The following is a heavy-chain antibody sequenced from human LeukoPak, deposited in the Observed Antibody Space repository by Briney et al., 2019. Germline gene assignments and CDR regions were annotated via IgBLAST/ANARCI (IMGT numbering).Heavy chain of an antibody. CDR3: ARRIQLWSYWHFDL. V-gene: IGHV4-4*08. J-gene: IGHJ2*01. D-gene: IGHD5-18*01. CDR2: VHSNGNT. CDR1: GGSFTTYS. Sequence: PSETLSLTCTVSGGSFTTYSWSWIRQPPGKGLDWIGDVHSNGNTNYNPSLKNRVTMSIDTSRDQFSLTLTSVTAADTAIFYCARRIQLWSYWHFDLWSRGTLVTVSS.